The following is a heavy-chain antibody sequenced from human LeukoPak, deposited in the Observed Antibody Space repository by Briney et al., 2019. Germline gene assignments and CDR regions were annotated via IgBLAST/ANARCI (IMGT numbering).Heavy chain of an antibody. CDR1: GYTFTGYY. Sequence: ASVKLSCKASGYTFTGYYMHWVRQAPGQGLEWMGWINPNSGGTNYAQKFQGRVTMTRDTSISTAYMELSRLRSDDTAVYYCARGGQLWGDYYGMDVWGQGTTVTVSS. CDR3: ARGGQLWGDYYGMDV. CDR2: INPNSGGT. V-gene: IGHV1-2*02. D-gene: IGHD5-18*01. J-gene: IGHJ6*02.